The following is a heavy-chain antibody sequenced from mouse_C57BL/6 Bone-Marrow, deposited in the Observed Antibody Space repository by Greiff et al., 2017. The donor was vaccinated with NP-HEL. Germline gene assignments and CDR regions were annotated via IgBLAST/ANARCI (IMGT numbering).Heavy chain of an antibody. CDR1: GYTFTSYW. V-gene: IGHV1-64*01. CDR3: ARWYGSSYYFDY. J-gene: IGHJ2*01. CDR2: IHPNSGST. Sequence: VQLQQPGAELVKPGASVKLSCKPSGYTFTSYWMHWVKQRPGQGLEWIGMIHPNSGSTNYNEKFKSKATLTVDKSSSTAYMQLSSLTSEDSAVYYCARWYGSSYYFDYWGQGTTLTVSS. D-gene: IGHD1-1*01.